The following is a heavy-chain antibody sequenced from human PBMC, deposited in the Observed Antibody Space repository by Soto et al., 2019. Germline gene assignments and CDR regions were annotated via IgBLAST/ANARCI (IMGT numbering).Heavy chain of an antibody. J-gene: IGHJ6*02. CDR2: IYYSGST. D-gene: IGHD3-16*02. Sequence: SETLSLTCTVSGGSISSGDYYWSWIRQPPGKGLEWIGYIYYSGSTYYNPSLKSRVTISVDTSKNQFSLKLSSVTAADTAVYYCATAPISVWGSYRYTGYYYGMDVWGQGTTVTVSS. CDR3: ATAPISVWGSYRYTGYYYGMDV. V-gene: IGHV4-30-4*01. CDR1: GGSISSGDYY.